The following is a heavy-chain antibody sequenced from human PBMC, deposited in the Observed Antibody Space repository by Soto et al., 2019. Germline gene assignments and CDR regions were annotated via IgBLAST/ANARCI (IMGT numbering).Heavy chain of an antibody. Sequence: PGGSLRLSCSASGFTFSSYAMHWVRQAPGKGLEYVSAISSNGGSTYYADSVKGRFTISRDNSKNTLYLQMSSLRAEDTAVYYCVKDRFDYSNYYYFGMDVWGHGTTVTVSS. CDR1: GFTFSSYA. CDR2: ISSNGGST. CDR3: VKDRFDYSNYYYFGMDV. D-gene: IGHD4-4*01. V-gene: IGHV3-64D*06. J-gene: IGHJ6*02.